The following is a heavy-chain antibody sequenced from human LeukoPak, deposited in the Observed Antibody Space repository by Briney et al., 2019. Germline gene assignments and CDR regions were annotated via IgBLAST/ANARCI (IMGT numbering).Heavy chain of an antibody. Sequence: GGSLRLSCAASGFTFSTYAMTWARQAPGKGLEWASGVSSSGAATYYADSVKGRFTISRDNSRSTLYLHMNSLRADDTAVYYCAKPFTQTPYAIGWYTCDSWGQGTLVTVSS. CDR2: VSSSGAAT. D-gene: IGHD6-19*01. CDR3: AKPFTQTPYAIGWYTCDS. J-gene: IGHJ4*02. V-gene: IGHV3-23*01. CDR1: GFTFSTYA.